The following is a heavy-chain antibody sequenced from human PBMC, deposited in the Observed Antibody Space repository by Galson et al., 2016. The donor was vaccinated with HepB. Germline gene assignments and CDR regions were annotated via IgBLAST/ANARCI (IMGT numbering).Heavy chain of an antibody. D-gene: IGHD4-17*01. CDR2: ISGSGDTT. CDR1: GFTFSTYA. CDR3: TTDVGMTTVTNLREDYYGMDV. J-gene: IGHJ6*02. Sequence: SLRLSCAGTGFTFSTYAMSWVRQAPGKRLEWVSAISGSGDTTYYADSVKGRFSISRDNSKNTLYLQMNSLKTEDTAVYYCTTDVGMTTVTNLREDYYGMDVWGQGTTVTVSS. V-gene: IGHV3-23*01.